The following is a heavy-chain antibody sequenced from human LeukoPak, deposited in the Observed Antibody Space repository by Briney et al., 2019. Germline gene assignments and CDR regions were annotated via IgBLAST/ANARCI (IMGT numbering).Heavy chain of an antibody. CDR2: ISYDGSNK. Sequence: TGGSLRLSCAASGFTFSSYAMHWVRKAPGKGLEWVAVISYDGSNKYYADSVKGRFTISRDNSKNTLYLQMNSLRAEDTAVYYCARDRPVSTYYFDYWGQGTLVTVSS. J-gene: IGHJ4*02. D-gene: IGHD5/OR15-5a*01. CDR1: GFTFSSYA. V-gene: IGHV3-30*04. CDR3: ARDRPVSTYYFDY.